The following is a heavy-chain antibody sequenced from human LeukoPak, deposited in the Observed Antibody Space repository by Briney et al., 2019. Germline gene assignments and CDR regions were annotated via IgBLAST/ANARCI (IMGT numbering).Heavy chain of an antibody. Sequence: ASVEVSCKASGYTFTSYGISCVRHAPGQGLEWMGWISAYNGNTNYAQKLQGRVTMTTDTSTSTAYMELRSLRSDDTAVYYCARSGSYGYYFDYWGQGTLVTVSS. CDR1: GYTFTSYG. J-gene: IGHJ4*02. D-gene: IGHD1-26*01. V-gene: IGHV1-18*01. CDR3: ARSGSYGYYFDY. CDR2: ISAYNGNT.